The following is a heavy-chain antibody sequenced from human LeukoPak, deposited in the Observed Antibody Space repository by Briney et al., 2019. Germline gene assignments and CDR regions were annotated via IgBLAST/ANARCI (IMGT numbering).Heavy chain of an antibody. CDR2: LSSSGSAF. J-gene: IGHJ4*02. D-gene: IGHD3-3*01. CDR3: ARSARLMKGVVEVTALDD. V-gene: IGHV3-48*04. Sequence: PGGSLRLSCAASGFIFSSHGMTWVRQAPGKGLEWIAYLSSSGSAFSYADSVKGRFTIARDNAKNSVYLEMNSLRADDTAVYYCARSARLMKGVVEVTALDDWGQGTLVTVSS. CDR1: GFIFSSHG.